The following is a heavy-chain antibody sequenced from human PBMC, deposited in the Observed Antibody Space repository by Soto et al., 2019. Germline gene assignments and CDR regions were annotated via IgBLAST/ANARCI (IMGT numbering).Heavy chain of an antibody. V-gene: IGHV3-66*01. D-gene: IGHD6-19*01. J-gene: IGHJ4*02. Sequence: GGSLRLSCAASGFTVSSNYMSWVRQALGKGLEWVSCIYNGGSTYYADSVKGRFTISRDNSKNTLYLQMNSLRAEDTAVYYCAIFIDSSGDLIDYWGQGTLVSVSS. CDR1: GFTVSSNY. CDR3: AIFIDSSGDLIDY. CDR2: IYNGGST.